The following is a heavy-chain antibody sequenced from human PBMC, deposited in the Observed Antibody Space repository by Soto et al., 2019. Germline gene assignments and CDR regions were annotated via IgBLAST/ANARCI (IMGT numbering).Heavy chain of an antibody. CDR1: GGSLSNYG. Sequence: QVQLVQSGAEVKKPGSSVKVSCKASGGSLSNYGISWVRQAPGQGLEWMGGIIPVFGTANYAQKFQGRVTIPADESTSIVYMEVTSLRSEDTAVYYCARGDATKIVVTTYYAMDVWGQGTTVTVSS. CDR2: IIPVFGTA. J-gene: IGHJ6*02. D-gene: IGHD3-9*01. V-gene: IGHV1-69*12. CDR3: ARGDATKIVVTTYYAMDV.